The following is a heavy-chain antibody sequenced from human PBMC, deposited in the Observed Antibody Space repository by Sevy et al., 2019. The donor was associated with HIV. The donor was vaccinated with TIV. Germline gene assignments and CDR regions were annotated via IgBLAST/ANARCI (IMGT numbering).Heavy chain of an antibody. V-gene: IGHV4-4*07. CDR3: ARDSFVVVVAATPYNWFDP. CDR2: IYTSGST. Sequence: SETLSLTCTVSGGSISSYYWSWIWQPAGKGLEWIGRIYTSGSTNYNPSLKSRVTMSVDTSKNQFSLKLSSVTAADTAVYYCARDSFVVVVAATPYNWFDPWGQGTLVTVSS. J-gene: IGHJ5*02. CDR1: GGSISSYY. D-gene: IGHD2-15*01.